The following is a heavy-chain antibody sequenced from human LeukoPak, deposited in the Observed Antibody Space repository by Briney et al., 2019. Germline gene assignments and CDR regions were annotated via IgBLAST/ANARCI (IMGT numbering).Heavy chain of an antibody. D-gene: IGHD1-1*01. V-gene: IGHV3-30*02. CDR1: GFIFSSYG. CDR3: AKTGNPATGDY. CDR2: IRNDGSNT. J-gene: IGHJ4*02. Sequence: GGSLRLSCAASGFIFSSYGMHWLRQAPGKGLEWVAFIRNDGSNTYYADSVKGRFTISRDNSKNTLYLQMNSLRAEDTAVYYCAKTGNPATGDYWGQGTLVTVSS.